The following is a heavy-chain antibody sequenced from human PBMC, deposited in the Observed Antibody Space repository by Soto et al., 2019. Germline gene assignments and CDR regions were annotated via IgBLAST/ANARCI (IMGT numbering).Heavy chain of an antibody. CDR3: TTDSYSTIIIVRFDY. CDR2: IKSKTDGRTT. Sequence: GGSLRLSCAASGFTFSNAWINWVRQDTGKGLEWVGRIKSKTDGRTTDFAEPVKGRFAISRDDSNNMVYLQMSSLKIEDTAVYYCTTDSYSTIIIVRFDYWGHGTLVTVSS. J-gene: IGHJ4*01. D-gene: IGHD3-22*01. V-gene: IGHV3-15*07. CDR1: GFTFSNAW.